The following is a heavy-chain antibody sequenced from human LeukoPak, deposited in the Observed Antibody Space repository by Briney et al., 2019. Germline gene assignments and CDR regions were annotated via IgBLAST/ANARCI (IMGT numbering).Heavy chain of an antibody. D-gene: IGHD6-6*01. CDR1: GFTFSSYG. Sequence: GRSLRLSCAASGFTFSSYGMHWVRQAPGKGLEWVAVISYDGSNKYYADSVKGRFTISRDNSKNTLYLQMNSLRAEDTAVYYCAKEYRIAARPGIFDPWGQGTLVTVSS. CDR2: ISYDGSNK. V-gene: IGHV3-30*18. J-gene: IGHJ5*02. CDR3: AKEYRIAARPGIFDP.